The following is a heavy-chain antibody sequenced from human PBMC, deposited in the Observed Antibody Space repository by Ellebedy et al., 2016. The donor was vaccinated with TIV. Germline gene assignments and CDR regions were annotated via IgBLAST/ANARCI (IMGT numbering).Heavy chain of an antibody. CDR2: IYSGGST. CDR1: GFTFSSFA. V-gene: IGHV3-53*01. CDR3: WRLPTVSTSFYI. J-gene: IGHJ3*02. D-gene: IGHD4-17*01. Sequence: GESLKISCTASGFTFSSFAMTWVRQAPGKGLEWVSVIYSGGSTYYADSVKGRFTISRDNSKNTLYLQMNSLRAEDTAVYYCWRLPTVSTSFYIWGQGTMVTVSS.